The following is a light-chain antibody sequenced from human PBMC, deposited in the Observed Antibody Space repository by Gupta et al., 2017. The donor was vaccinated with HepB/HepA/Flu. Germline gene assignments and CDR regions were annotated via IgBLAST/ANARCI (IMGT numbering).Light chain of an antibody. CDR1: SSSVGPNA. V-gene: IGLV1-44*01. CDR2: NNN. J-gene: IGLJ3*02. CDR3: AAWDDSLDGHV. Sequence: QSVLTQPPSSSGPPGQRVIISCSGSSSSVGPNAVNWYQQLPGTAPKLRIYNNNQRPSGVPDRFSGSKSGTSASLAISGLQSEDEADYYCAAWDDSLDGHVFGGGTKLTVL.